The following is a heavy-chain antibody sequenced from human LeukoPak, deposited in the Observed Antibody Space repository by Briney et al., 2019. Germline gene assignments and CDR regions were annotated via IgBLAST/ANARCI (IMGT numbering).Heavy chain of an antibody. J-gene: IGHJ4*02. Sequence: PSETLSLTCTVSGGSISGSSYYWGWIRQPPGKELEWIGSIYYSGTTYYNPSLKSRVTISVDRSKSQFSLKLSSVTAADTAVYYCAREVVVVPAAIPSYFDYWGQGTLVTVSS. V-gene: IGHV4-39*07. D-gene: IGHD2-2*02. CDR1: GGSISGSSYY. CDR2: IYYSGTT. CDR3: AREVVVVPAAIPSYFDY.